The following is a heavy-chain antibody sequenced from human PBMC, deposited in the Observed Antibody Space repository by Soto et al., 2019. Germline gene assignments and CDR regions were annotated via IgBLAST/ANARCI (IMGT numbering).Heavy chain of an antibody. J-gene: IGHJ4*02. D-gene: IGHD3-3*01. CDR2: ISYDGSNK. CDR3: ARDGSGFHFDY. V-gene: IGHV3-30-3*01. CDR1: GFTFSSYA. Sequence: QVQLVESGGGVVQPGRSLRLSCAASGFTFSSYAMHWVRQAPGKGLEWVAVISYDGSNKYYADSVKGRFTISRDNSKNTLYLQMNSLRAEDTAAYYCARDGSGFHFDYWGQVTLVTVSS.